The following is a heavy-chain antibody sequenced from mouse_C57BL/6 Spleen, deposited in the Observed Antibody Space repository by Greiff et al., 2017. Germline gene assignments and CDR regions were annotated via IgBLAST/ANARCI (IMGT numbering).Heavy chain of an antibody. CDR3: ARDSWLRYFDV. D-gene: IGHD2-2*01. CDR2: INYDGSST. J-gene: IGHJ1*03. V-gene: IGHV5-16*01. Sequence: EVKVVESEGGLVQPGSSMKLSCTASGFTFSDYYMAWVRQVPEKGLEWVANINYDGSSTYYLDSLKSRFIISRDNAKNILYLQMSSLKSEDTATYYCARDSWLRYFDVWGTGTTVTVSS. CDR1: GFTFSDYY.